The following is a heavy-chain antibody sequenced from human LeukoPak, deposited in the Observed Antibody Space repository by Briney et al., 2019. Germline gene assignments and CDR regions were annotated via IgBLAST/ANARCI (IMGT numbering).Heavy chain of an antibody. V-gene: IGHV3-23*01. Sequence: PGGSLRLSCAASGFTFSSYAMSWVRQAPGKGLEWVSSINSGDLDSRSAASVKGRFAISRDISKNTLYLQMNSLRAEDTAVYYCAKGDRGGTFFANGMDVWGQGTTVTVSS. CDR2: INSGDLDS. J-gene: IGHJ6*02. D-gene: IGHD2-15*01. CDR1: GFTFSSYA. CDR3: AKGDRGGTFFANGMDV.